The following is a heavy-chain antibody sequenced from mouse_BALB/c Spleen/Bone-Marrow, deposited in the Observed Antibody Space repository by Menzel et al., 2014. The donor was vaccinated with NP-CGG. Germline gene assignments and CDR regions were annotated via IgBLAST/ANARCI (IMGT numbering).Heavy chain of an antibody. J-gene: IGHJ4*01. CDR3: ARDSFLITRALDY. Sequence: VKLMESGPGLVAPSQSLSITCTVSGFSLTGYGVSWVRQPPGKGLEWLGMIWGDGSTDYNSALKSRLSISKDNSKSQVFLKVNSLQTEDTARYYCARDSFLITRALDYWGQGISVTVSS. V-gene: IGHV2-6-7*01. CDR2: IWGDGST. D-gene: IGHD2-4*01. CDR1: GFSLTGYG.